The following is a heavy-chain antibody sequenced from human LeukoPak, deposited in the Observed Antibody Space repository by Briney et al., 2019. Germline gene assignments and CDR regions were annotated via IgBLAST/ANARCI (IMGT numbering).Heavy chain of an antibody. J-gene: IGHJ6*02. CDR3: ARGGGVDV. D-gene: IGHD3-16*01. CDR1: GFTFSSYW. CDR2: INQNGNVS. Sequence: GGSLRLSCAASGFTFSSYWMNWARQDPGKGLEWVACINQNGNVSYYVDSVKRRFTISRDNAKNSLYLQMSNLRAEDTAVYFCARGGGVDVWGQGATVTVSS. V-gene: IGHV3-7*03.